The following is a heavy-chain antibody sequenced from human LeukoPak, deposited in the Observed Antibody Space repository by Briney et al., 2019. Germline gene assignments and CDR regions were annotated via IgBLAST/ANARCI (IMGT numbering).Heavy chain of an antibody. D-gene: IGHD1-14*01. CDR3: AKVGRFRDPNWFDP. Sequence: GASVKVSCKASGYTFTGYYMHWMRQAPGQGLEWMGWINPNSGGTSYAQNFQGRVTMTRDTSINTAYMELSRLRPDDTAVYYCAKVGRFRDPNWFDPWGQGTLVTVSS. CDR1: GYTFTGYY. CDR2: INPNSGGT. J-gene: IGHJ5*02. V-gene: IGHV1-2*02.